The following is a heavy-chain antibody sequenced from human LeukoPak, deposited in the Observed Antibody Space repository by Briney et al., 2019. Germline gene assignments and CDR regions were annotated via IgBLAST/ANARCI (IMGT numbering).Heavy chain of an antibody. CDR3: ARAYESSAYYSFDY. V-gene: IGHV1-69*04. CDR1: GGTFSSYA. J-gene: IGHJ4*02. Sequence: SVKVSCKASGGTFSSYAISWVRQAPGQGLEWMGRLIPIFGIANYAQKFQGRVTIAADKSTNTVYMELSSLRSEDTAVYYCARAYESSAYYSFDYWGQGTLVTVSS. CDR2: LIPIFGIA. D-gene: IGHD3-22*01.